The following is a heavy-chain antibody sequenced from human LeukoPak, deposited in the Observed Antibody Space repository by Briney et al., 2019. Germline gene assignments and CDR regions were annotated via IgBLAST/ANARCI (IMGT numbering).Heavy chain of an antibody. D-gene: IGHD3-10*01. V-gene: IGHV1-58*02. CDR1: GFTFTSSA. J-gene: IGHJ6*03. CDR2: IVVGSGNT. CDR3: AAEGSGSYYKGYYYMDV. Sequence: ASVTVSCKASGFTFTSSAMQWVRQARGQRLEWIGWIVVGSGNTNYAQKFQERVTITRDMSTSTAYMELSSLRSEDTAVYYCAAEGSGSYYKGYYYMDVWGKGTTVTVSS.